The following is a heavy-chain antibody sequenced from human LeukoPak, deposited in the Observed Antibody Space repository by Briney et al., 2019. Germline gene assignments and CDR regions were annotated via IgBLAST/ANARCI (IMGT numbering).Heavy chain of an antibody. D-gene: IGHD3-22*01. V-gene: IGHV3-30*18. Sequence: GGSLRLSCAASGFTFSSYGMHWVRQAPGKGLEWVAVISYDGSNKYYADSVKGRFTISRDNSKNTLYLQMNSLRAEDTAVYYCAKDSSYYYDSSGYFGYWGQGTLVTVSS. CDR3: AKDSSYYYDSSGYFGY. CDR2: ISYDGSNK. CDR1: GFTFSSYG. J-gene: IGHJ4*02.